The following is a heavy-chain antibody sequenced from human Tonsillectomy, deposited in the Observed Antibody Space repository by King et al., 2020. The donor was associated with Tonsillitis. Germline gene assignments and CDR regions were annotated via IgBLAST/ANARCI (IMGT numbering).Heavy chain of an antibody. Sequence: FQLVQSGGGVMKPGASVKVSCKASGYTFTSYGISWVRQAPGQGLEWVGWISAYNGNTNYAQKLPGRVTITTDTSTSTAYMELRSLRSDDTAVYYCARDVGAVAGTETYDPWGQGALVTLSS. D-gene: IGHD6-19*01. CDR1: GYTFTSYG. V-gene: IGHV1-18*04. CDR3: ARDVGAVAGTETYDP. J-gene: IGHJ5*02. CDR2: ISAYNGNT.